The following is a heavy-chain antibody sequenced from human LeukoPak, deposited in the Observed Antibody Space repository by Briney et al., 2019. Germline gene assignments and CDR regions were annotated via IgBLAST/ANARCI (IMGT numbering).Heavy chain of an antibody. V-gene: IGHV1-18*01. Sequence: ASVKVSCKASGGTFSSYAISWVRQAPGQGLEWMGWISAYNGNTNYAQKLQGRVTMTTDTSTSTAYMELRSLRSDDTAVYYCGRDGTYYDILTGYYPTPDFDYWGQGTLVNVSS. CDR1: GGTFSSYA. J-gene: IGHJ4*02. D-gene: IGHD3-9*01. CDR3: GRDGTYYDILTGYYPTPDFDY. CDR2: ISAYNGNT.